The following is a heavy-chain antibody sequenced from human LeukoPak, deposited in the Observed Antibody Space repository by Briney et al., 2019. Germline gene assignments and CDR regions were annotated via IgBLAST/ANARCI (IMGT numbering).Heavy chain of an antibody. D-gene: IGHD3-22*01. J-gene: IGHJ5*02. Sequence: PSETLSLTCTVAGGSISRYYWSCSRQPPGKGLEWVGYIYYSGCTNYNPSRKRRGTISVDTSKIQFSLKLSSVTAADTAVYYCARDAVLQYYYDSSGYYYRWFDPWGQGTLVTVSS. CDR2: IYYSGCT. V-gene: IGHV4-59*01. CDR3: ARDAVLQYYYDSSGYYYRWFDP. CDR1: GGSISRYY.